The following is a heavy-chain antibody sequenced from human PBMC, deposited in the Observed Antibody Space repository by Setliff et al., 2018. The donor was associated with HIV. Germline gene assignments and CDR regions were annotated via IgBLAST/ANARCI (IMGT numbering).Heavy chain of an antibody. Sequence: GESLKISCAASGFAFSSYAMNWVRQAPGKGLEWVSSITYSGSHKFNADSLKGRFTISRDNAEKSLYLQMNSLRAEDTAVYYCAGENVDIVATTKAIDFWGQGTLVTVSS. CDR3: AGENVDIVATTKAIDF. CDR1: GFAFSSYA. V-gene: IGHV3-21*01. J-gene: IGHJ4*02. D-gene: IGHD5-12*01. CDR2: ITYSGSHK.